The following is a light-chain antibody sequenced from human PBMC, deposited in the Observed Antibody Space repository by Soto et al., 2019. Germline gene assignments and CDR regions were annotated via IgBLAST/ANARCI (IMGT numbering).Light chain of an antibody. CDR2: DDN. Sequence: QSVLTQSPSVSAAPGQKVIISCSGSSSNIGDHYVFWYQQFPGTAPRLLIYDDNKRPPGIPDRFSGSKSATSATLGITGLQTGDEADYYCATWGANLRVFGGGTKLTVL. CDR3: ATWGANLRV. J-gene: IGLJ3*02. CDR1: SSNIGDHY. V-gene: IGLV1-51*01.